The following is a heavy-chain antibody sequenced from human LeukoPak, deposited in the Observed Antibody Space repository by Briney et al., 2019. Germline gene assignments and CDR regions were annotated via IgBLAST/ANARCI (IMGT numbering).Heavy chain of an antibody. CDR1: GFTFSIYG. J-gene: IGHJ5*02. CDR2: ICGSGCGGTT. CDR3: AKDRGGSYPNWFDP. Sequence: GGSLRLSCAVSGFTFSIYGMTWVRQAPGQGLEWFSAICGSGCGGTTYYADSVKGRFTVSRDNSKNTLYLQMNSLTAEDTAVYYCAKDRGGSYPNWFDPWGQGTLVTVSS. D-gene: IGHD1-26*01. V-gene: IGHV3-23*01.